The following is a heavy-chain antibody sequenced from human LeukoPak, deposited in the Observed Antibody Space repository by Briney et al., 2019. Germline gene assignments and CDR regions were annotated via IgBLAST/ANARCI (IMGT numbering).Heavy chain of an antibody. CDR2: IIPIFGTA. Sequence: SVKVSCKASGGTFSSYAISWVRQAPGQGLEWMGGIIPIFGTANYAQKFQGRVTITADKSTSTAYMELSSLRSEDTAVYYCARGYCSGGSCYYANWFDPWGQGTLVTVSS. V-gene: IGHV1-69*06. CDR3: ARGYCSGGSCYYANWFDP. D-gene: IGHD2-15*01. J-gene: IGHJ5*02. CDR1: GGTFSSYA.